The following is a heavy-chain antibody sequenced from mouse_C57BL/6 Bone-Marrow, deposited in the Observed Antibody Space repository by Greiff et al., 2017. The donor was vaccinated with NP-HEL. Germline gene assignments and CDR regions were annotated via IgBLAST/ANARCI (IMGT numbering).Heavy chain of an antibody. Sequence: QVQLQQPGAELVRPGTSVKLSCKASGYTFTSYWMHWVKQRPGQGLEWIGVIDPSDSYTNYNQKFKGKATLTVDTSSSTAYMQLSSLTSEDSAVYYCAIGLGQAYWGQGTTLTVSS. CDR1: GYTFTSYW. D-gene: IGHD3-3*01. CDR3: AIGLGQAY. V-gene: IGHV1-59*01. CDR2: IDPSDSYT. J-gene: IGHJ2*01.